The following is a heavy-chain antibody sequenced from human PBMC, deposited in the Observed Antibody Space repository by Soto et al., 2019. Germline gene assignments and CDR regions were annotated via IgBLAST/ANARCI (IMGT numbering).Heavy chain of an antibody. CDR2: ISYDGSNK. D-gene: IGHD6-19*01. Sequence: GGSLRLSCAASGFTFSSYGMHWVRQAPGKGLEWVAVISYDGSNKYYADSVKGRFTISRDNSKNTLYLQMNSLRAEDTAVYYCAKDPKRGSGWYYYMDVWGKGTTVTVSS. CDR3: AKDPKRGSGWYYYMDV. V-gene: IGHV3-30*18. J-gene: IGHJ6*03. CDR1: GFTFSSYG.